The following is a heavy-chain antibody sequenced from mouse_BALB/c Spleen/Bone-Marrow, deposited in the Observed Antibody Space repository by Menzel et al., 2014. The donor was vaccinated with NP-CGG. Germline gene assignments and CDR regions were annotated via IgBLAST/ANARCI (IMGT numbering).Heavy chain of an antibody. Sequence: LVESGAELARPGASVKLSCKASGYTFTSYWMQWVKQRPGQGLEWIGAIYPGDGDTRYTQRFKGKATLTADKSFSTAYMQLSSLASEDSAVYYCARRRREYYFDYWGQGTTLTVSS. CDR2: IYPGDGDT. CDR3: ARRRREYYFDY. J-gene: IGHJ2*01. D-gene: IGHD2-12*01. V-gene: IGHV1-87*01. CDR1: GYTFTSYW.